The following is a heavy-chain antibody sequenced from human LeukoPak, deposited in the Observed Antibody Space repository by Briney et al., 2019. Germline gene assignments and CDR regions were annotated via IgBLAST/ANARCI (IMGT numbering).Heavy chain of an antibody. V-gene: IGHV4-59*01. J-gene: IGHJ5*02. CDR2: IYYNGNT. CDR1: GGSINNYY. Sequence: SETLSLTCTLSGGSINNYYWSWIRQPPGKGLEWIGYIYYNGNTNYNPSLKSRVTISVDTSKNQFSLKLSSVTAADTAVYFCAREYSSGLNWFDPWGQGTLVTVSS. CDR3: AREYSSGLNWFDP. D-gene: IGHD6-19*01.